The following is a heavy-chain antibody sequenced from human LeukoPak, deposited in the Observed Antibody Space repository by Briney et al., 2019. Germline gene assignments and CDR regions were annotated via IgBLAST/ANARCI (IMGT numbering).Heavy chain of an antibody. CDR3: ARESLDYDILTGRLYYYGMDV. Sequence: KASETLSLTCTVSGGSISSYYWSWIRQPPGRGLEWIGYIYYSGSTNYNPSLKSRVTISVDTSKNQFSLKLSSVTAADTAVYYCARESLDYDILTGRLYYYGMDVWGQGTTVTVSS. D-gene: IGHD3-9*01. CDR1: GGSISSYY. CDR2: IYYSGST. V-gene: IGHV4-59*01. J-gene: IGHJ6*02.